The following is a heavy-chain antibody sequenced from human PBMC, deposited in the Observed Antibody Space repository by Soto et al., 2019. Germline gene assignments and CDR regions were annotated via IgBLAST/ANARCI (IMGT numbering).Heavy chain of an antibody. CDR3: AREMEVVPTSSALDY. CDR1: GYTFTGYY. CDR2: INPNSGDT. J-gene: IGHJ4*02. Sequence: ASVKVSCKASGYTFTGYYMHWVRLAPGQGLEWMGWINPNSGDTHYAQKFQGGVTMTSDTSLSTAYMDLTRLTSDDTAVYYCAREMEVVPTSSALDYWGQGTQVTVSS. V-gene: IGHV1-2*02. D-gene: IGHD2-21*01.